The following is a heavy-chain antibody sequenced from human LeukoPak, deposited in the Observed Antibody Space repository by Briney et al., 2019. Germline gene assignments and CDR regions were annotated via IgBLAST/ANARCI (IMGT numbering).Heavy chain of an antibody. V-gene: IGHV4-39*01. CDR1: SGSISSSRYY. CDR3: ASWDYCSSPSCYLHAFDI. CDR2: IYYSGST. D-gene: IGHD2-2*01. Sequence: PSETLSLTCTVSSGSISSSRYYWGWLRQPPGKGLEWIGTIYYSGSTYYNPSLKSRVTISVDTSKNQFSLKLSSVTAADTAVYYCASWDYCSSPSCYLHAFDIWGQGTVVTVSS. J-gene: IGHJ3*02.